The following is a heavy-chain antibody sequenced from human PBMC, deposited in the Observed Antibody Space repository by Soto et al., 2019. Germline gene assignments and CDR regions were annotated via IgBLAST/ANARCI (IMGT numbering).Heavy chain of an antibody. CDR1: GDSVSSNSAA. Sequence: SQTLSLTCAISGDSVSSNSAAWNWIRQSPSRGLEWLGRTYYRSKWYNDYAVSVKSRITINPDTSKNQFSLQLNSVTPEDTAVYYCARASKGSGWYPYYYYGMDVWGQGTTVTV. D-gene: IGHD6-19*01. V-gene: IGHV6-1*01. J-gene: IGHJ6*02. CDR2: TYYRSKWYN. CDR3: ARASKGSGWYPYYYYGMDV.